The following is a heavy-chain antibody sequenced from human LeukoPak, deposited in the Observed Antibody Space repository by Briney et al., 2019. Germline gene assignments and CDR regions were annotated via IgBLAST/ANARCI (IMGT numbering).Heavy chain of an antibody. Sequence: PGGSLRLSCAASGFTFSTYWMVWFRQAPGKGLEWMANIKQDGSAKQYVDSVKGRFTISRDNAKNSLYLQMNSLRAEDTAVYYCAREVSVAGKYPFDYWGQGTLVTVSS. CDR1: GFTFSTYW. CDR2: IKQDGSAK. J-gene: IGHJ4*02. V-gene: IGHV3-7*01. CDR3: AREVSVAGKYPFDY. D-gene: IGHD6-19*01.